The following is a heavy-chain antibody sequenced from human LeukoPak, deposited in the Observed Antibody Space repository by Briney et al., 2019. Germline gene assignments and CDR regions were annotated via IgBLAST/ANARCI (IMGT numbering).Heavy chain of an antibody. CDR3: ARGKDSGGYYYRWFDP. CDR1: GYSFTSYA. CDR2: INAGNGNT. Sequence: ASVKVSCKASGYSFTSYAIHWVRQAPGQRLEWMGWINAGNGNTKYSEEVQGRVTITRETSASTAYMELSSLRSEDMAVYYCARGKDSGGYYYRWFDPWGQGTLVTVSS. D-gene: IGHD3-22*01. V-gene: IGHV1-3*03. J-gene: IGHJ5*02.